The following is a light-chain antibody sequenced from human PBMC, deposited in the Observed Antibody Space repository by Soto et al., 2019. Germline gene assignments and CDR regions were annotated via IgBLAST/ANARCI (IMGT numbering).Light chain of an antibody. CDR2: GAS. CDR1: QSISSE. CDR3: QQGHNWPLT. J-gene: IGKJ2*01. V-gene: IGKV3-15*01. Sequence: EIVMTQSPATLSVSPGESATLSCRASQSISSELAWYQQKPGQPPRLLIYGASTRATGVPARFTGSGSGSDFTLTISRLQSEDFAVYYCQQGHNWPLTFGHGNRLE.